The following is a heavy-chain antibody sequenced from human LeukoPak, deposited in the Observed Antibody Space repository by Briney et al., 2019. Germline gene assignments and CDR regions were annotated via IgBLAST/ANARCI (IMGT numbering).Heavy chain of an antibody. Sequence: GGSLRLSCETSGFTFSHYGIHRVRQVPGMGLEWVAFIKYDGSKIYYAESVQGRFTISRDNSKNSLFLQMTRMRPQDTAVYYCATDGIPSATALANWGQGTLVTVSS. D-gene: IGHD2/OR15-2a*01. V-gene: IGHV3-30*02. CDR3: ATDGIPSATALAN. CDR1: GFTFSHYG. CDR2: IKYDGSKI. J-gene: IGHJ4*02.